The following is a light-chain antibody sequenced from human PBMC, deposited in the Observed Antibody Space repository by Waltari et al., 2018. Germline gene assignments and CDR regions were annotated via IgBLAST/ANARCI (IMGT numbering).Light chain of an antibody. CDR3: QTGGHGTWV. Sequence: QLVLTQSPSASASLGASDTLTCTLSSGHSTNIIAWLQQQPDKGPRFLLNVKSDGSHNKGVGIPDRFSGSSYGAEPSLSSSSLQAEEEADYYCQTGGHGTWVFGGGTRLTVL. CDR2: VKSDGSH. J-gene: IGLJ3*02. CDR1: SGHSTNI. V-gene: IGLV4-69*01.